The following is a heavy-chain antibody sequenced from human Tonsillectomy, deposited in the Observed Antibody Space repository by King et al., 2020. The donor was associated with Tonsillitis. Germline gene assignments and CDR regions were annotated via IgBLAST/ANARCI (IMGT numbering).Heavy chain of an antibody. D-gene: IGHD6-19*01. V-gene: IGHV3-23*04. CDR3: AKDGAVAAYRFDF. J-gene: IGHJ4*02. CDR1: GFTFSSYA. CDR2: ISGSGGNT. Sequence: VQLVESGGDLVQPGGSLRLSCAASGFTFSSYAMSWVRQAPGKGLEWVSSISGSGGNTYYADSVKGRFTISRDNSKNRLYLQMNSLRAEDTAVYYCAKDGAVAAYRFDFWVQGTLVTVSS.